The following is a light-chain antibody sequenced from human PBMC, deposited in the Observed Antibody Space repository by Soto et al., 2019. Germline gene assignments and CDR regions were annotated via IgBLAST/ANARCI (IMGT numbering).Light chain of an antibody. CDR2: DAS. CDR1: QSVTNY. Sequence: EIVLTQSPGTLSLSPGERATLSCRASQSVTNYIAWYQQRPGQAPRLLIYDASNRATGVPARFSGSGSGTDFTLTISRLEPEDFAVYYCQQYGSSGTFGQGTKVDIK. J-gene: IGKJ1*01. CDR3: QQYGSSGT. V-gene: IGKV3-20*01.